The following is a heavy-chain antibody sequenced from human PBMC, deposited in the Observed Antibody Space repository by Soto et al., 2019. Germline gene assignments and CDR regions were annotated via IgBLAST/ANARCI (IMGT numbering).Heavy chain of an antibody. CDR2: IYYSGST. Sequence: SETLSLTCTFSGGSISSSSYYWGWIRQPPGKGLEWIGSIYYSGSTYYNPSLKSRVTISVDTSKNQFSLKLSSVTAADTAVYYCARSTRGYYGSGSYSPFDYWGQGTLVTVSA. CDR3: ARSTRGYYGSGSYSPFDY. CDR1: GGSISSSSYY. D-gene: IGHD3-10*01. J-gene: IGHJ4*02. V-gene: IGHV4-39*01.